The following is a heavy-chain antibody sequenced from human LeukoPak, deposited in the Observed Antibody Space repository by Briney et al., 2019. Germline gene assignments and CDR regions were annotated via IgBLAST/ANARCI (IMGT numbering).Heavy chain of an antibody. V-gene: IGHV1-18*01. D-gene: IGHD4-17*01. CDR3: ARVRDDYGDYVWFDP. J-gene: IGHJ5*02. CDR1: GYTFTSYG. CDR2: ISAYNGNT. Sequence: ASVKVSCKASGYTFTSYGIGWVRQAPGQGLEWMGWISAYNGNTNYAQKLQGRVTMTTDTSTSTAYMELRSLRSDDTAVYYCARVRDDYGDYVWFDPWGQGTLVTVSS.